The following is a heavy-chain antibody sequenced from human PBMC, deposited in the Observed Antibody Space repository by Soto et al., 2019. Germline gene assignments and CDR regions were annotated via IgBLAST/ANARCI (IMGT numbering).Heavy chain of an antibody. Sequence: SETLSLTCTVSGGSISSYYWSWVRQPPGKELQYIGYIYYSGSTNYNPSLKSRVTISDDTSTNQFSLTLSSVTAADTAVYYCATQLCSGGDYWFDPSGHGTLLTVSS. CDR3: ATQLCSGGDYWFDP. CDR2: IYYSGST. J-gene: IGHJ5*02. CDR1: GGSISSYY. D-gene: IGHD2-21*01. V-gene: IGHV4-59*08.